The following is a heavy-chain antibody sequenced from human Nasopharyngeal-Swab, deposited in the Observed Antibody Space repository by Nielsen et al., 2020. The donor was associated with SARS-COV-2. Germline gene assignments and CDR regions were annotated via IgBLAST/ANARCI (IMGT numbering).Heavy chain of an antibody. CDR1: GGSITSSEYY. J-gene: IGHJ4*02. CDR3: AGATLAGLDY. CDR2: ILSSGTT. Sequence: GSLRLSCTVSGGSITSSEYYWDWIRQSPGWGLEWIGTILSSGTTFYNPSLKSRVTMSVDISRNHFSLRLRSVTAADSAIYYCAGATLAGLDYWGQGTLTTVSS. D-gene: IGHD6-19*01. V-gene: IGHV4-39*02.